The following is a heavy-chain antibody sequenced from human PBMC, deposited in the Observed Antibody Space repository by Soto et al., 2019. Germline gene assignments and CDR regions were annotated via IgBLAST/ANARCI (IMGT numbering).Heavy chain of an antibody. Sequence: GASVKVSCKAPGGTFSSYAISWVRQAPGQGLEWMGGIIPIFGTANYAQKFQGRVTITADESTSTAYMELGSLRSEDTAVYYCARARSSSSGYYYYGMDVWGQGTTVTVSS. CDR3: ARARSSSSGYYYYGMDV. D-gene: IGHD6-6*01. J-gene: IGHJ6*02. V-gene: IGHV1-69*13. CDR1: GGTFSSYA. CDR2: IIPIFGTA.